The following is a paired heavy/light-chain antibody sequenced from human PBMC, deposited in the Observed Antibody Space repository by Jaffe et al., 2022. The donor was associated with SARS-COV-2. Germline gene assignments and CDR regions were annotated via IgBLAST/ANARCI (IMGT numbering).Heavy chain of an antibody. CDR3: AKDMAKEARSGWYYYYHGMDV. V-gene: IGHV3-30*18. J-gene: IGHJ6*02. CDR2: ISHDGSNK. Sequence: QVQLVESGGGVVQPGRSLRLSCVASGFSLSSYGIHWVRQTPGKGLEWVAVISHDGSNKNYADSVKGRLTISRDNSKNTLYLQMNSLRAEDTAVYYCAKDMAKEARSGWYYYYHGMDVWGQGTTVTVSS. D-gene: IGHD6-19*01. CDR1: GFSLSSYG.
Light chain of an antibody. V-gene: IGKV2-24*01. Sequence: EIVMTQTPLSSPVTLGQPASMSCRSSQSLVHTDGNTYLSWLHQRPGQPPRLLIYKISNRFSGVPDRFSGSGAGTDFTLKINRVEAEDVGVYYCMQATQFPLTFGGGTKVEIK. CDR2: KIS. CDR1: QSLVHTDGNTY. J-gene: IGKJ4*01. CDR3: MQATQFPLT.